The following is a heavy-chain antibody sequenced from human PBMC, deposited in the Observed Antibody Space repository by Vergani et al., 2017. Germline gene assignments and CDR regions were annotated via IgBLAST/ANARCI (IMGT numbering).Heavy chain of an antibody. CDR1: GYTFTGYY. D-gene: IGHD1-20*01. Sequence: QVQLVQSGAEVKKPGASVKVSCKASGYTFTGYYMHWVRQAPGQGLEWMGWINPNSGGTNYAQKFQGRVTMTRDTSASTAYMELSSLRSEDTAVYYCARLTGTHNYYYYGMDVWGRGTTVSVCS. V-gene: IGHV1-2*02. CDR3: ARLTGTHNYYYYGMDV. CDR2: INPNSGGT. J-gene: IGHJ6*02.